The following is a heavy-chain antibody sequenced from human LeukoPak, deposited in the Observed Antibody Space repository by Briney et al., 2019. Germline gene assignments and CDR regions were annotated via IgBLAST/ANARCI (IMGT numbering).Heavy chain of an antibody. CDR2: ISWDGGST. CDR3: ARPGIAAAGTFFDY. J-gene: IGHJ4*02. D-gene: IGHD6-13*01. CDR1: GFTFDDYA. V-gene: IGHV3-43D*03. Sequence: GGSLRLSCAASGFTFDDYAMHWVRQAPGKGLEWVSLISWDGGSTYYADSVKGRFTISRDNSKNSLYLQMNSLRAEDTALYYCARPGIAAAGTFFDYWGQGTLVTVSS.